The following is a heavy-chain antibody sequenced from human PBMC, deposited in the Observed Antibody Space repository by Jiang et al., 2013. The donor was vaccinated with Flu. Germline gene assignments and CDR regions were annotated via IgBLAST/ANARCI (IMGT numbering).Heavy chain of an antibody. V-gene: IGHV5-51*01. D-gene: IGHD1-7*01. Sequence: WVRQMPGKGLEWMGIIYPGDSDTRYSPSFQGQVTISADKSISTAYLQWSSLKASDTAMYYCARLGWNYVGWFDPWGQGTLVTVSS. CDR2: IYPGDSDT. CDR3: ARLGWNYVGWFDP. J-gene: IGHJ5*02.